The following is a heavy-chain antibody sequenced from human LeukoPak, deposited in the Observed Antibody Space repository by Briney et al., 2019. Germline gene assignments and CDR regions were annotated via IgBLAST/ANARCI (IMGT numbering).Heavy chain of an antibody. D-gene: IGHD5-18*01. Sequence: SETLSLTCTVSGGSISSSSSDYYWRWVRQPPAKGLEWIGSISYSGTTYYNPSLKSRVTISADTSNNQFSLKLSSVTAADTAVYYCARHRHSHHYDYWGQGTLVTVSS. CDR2: ISYSGTT. V-gene: IGHV4-39*01. CDR3: ARHRHSHHYDY. CDR1: GGSISSSSSDYY. J-gene: IGHJ4*02.